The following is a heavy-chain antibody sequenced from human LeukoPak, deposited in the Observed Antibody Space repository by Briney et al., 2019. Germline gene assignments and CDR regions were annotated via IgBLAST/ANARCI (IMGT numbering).Heavy chain of an antibody. CDR3: ARDKDWNFD. CDR1: GGSISSRGYY. J-gene: IGHJ4*02. CDR2: IYTSGST. Sequence: SQTLSLTCTVSGGSISSRGYYWSWIRQPAGKGLEWIGRIYTSGSTNYNPSLKSRVTISVDTSKNQFSLKLRSVTAADTAVYYCARDKDWNFDWGQGTLVTVSS. V-gene: IGHV4-61*02. D-gene: IGHD1-7*01.